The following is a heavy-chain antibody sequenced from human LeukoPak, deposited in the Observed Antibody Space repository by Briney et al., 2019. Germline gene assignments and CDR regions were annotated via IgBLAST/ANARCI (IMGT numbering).Heavy chain of an antibody. CDR3: ARSERGAFDI. J-gene: IGHJ3*02. V-gene: IGHV4-59*01. CDR2: IYYSGST. CDR1: GGSISSYY. Sequence: PSETPSLTXTVSGGSISSYYWSWIRQPPGKGLEWIGYIYYSGSTNYNPSLKSRVTISVDTSKNQFSLKLSSVTAADTAVYYCARSERGAFDIWGQGTVVTVSS.